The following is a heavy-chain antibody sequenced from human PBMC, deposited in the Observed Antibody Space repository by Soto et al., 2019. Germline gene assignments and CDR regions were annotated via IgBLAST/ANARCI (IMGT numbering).Heavy chain of an antibody. D-gene: IGHD6-19*01. CDR3: ARDLAVAGPEAGY. Sequence: ASVKVSCKASGYTFTSYDINWVRQATGQGLEWMGWMNPNSGNTGYAQKFQGRVTMTRNTSISTAYMELSSLRSEDTAVYYCARDLAVAGPEAGYWGQGTLVTVSS. J-gene: IGHJ4*02. CDR2: MNPNSGNT. CDR1: GYTFTSYD. V-gene: IGHV1-8*01.